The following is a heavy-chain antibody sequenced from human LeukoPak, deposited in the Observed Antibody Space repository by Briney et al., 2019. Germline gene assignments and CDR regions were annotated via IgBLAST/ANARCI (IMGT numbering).Heavy chain of an antibody. CDR2: INPNSGGT. CDR3: ARGRYCSGGSCVPHFDY. CDR1: GYTFTGYY. Sequence: GASVKVSCKASGYTFTGYYMHWVRQAPGRGLEWMGWINPNSGGTNYAQKFQGRVTMTRDTSISTAYMELSRLRSDDTAVYYCARGRYCSGGSCVPHFDYWGQGTLVTVSS. J-gene: IGHJ4*02. V-gene: IGHV1-2*02. D-gene: IGHD2-15*01.